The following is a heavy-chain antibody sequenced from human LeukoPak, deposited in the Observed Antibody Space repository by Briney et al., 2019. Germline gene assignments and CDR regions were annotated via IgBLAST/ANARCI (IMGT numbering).Heavy chain of an antibody. CDR3: ARDKSVEYNYYYYMDV. CDR2: IKQDGSEK. J-gene: IGHJ6*03. D-gene: IGHD5/OR15-5a*01. V-gene: IGHV3-7*01. CDR1: GFTFSSYR. Sequence: GGSLRLSCAASGFTFSSYRMSWVRQAPGKGLEWVANIKQDGSEKYYVDSVKGRFTISRDNAKNSLYLQMNSLRAEDTAVYYCARDKSVEYNYYYYMDVWGKGTTVTVSS.